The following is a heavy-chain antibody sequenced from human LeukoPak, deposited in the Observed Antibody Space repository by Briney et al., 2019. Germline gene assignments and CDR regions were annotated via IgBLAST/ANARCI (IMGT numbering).Heavy chain of an antibody. CDR1: GGSFSGYY. CDR2: INHSGST. Sequence: SETLSLTCAVYGGSFSGYYWSWIRQPPGKGLEWIGEINHSGSTNYNPSLKSRVTISVDTSKNQFSLKLSSVTAADTAVYYCARGRVDTAMVFPYYFDYWGQGTLVTVSS. J-gene: IGHJ4*02. CDR3: ARGRVDTAMVFPYYFDY. V-gene: IGHV4-34*01. D-gene: IGHD5-18*01.